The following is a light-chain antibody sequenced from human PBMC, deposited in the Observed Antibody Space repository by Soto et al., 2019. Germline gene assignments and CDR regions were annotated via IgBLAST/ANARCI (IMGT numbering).Light chain of an antibody. V-gene: IGKV1-5*01. J-gene: IGKJ4*01. CDR1: QSISSW. CDR3: KQYNSYSLLT. CDR2: DAS. Sequence: DIQMTQSPSTLSASVGDRVTITCRASQSISSWLAWYQQKPGKAPKLLIYDASSLESGVPSRFSGSGSGTEFTLTISSLQPDDFATYYCKQYNSYSLLTFGGGTKVEIK.